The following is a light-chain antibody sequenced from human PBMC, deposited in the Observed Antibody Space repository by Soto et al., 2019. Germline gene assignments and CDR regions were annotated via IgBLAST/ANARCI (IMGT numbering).Light chain of an antibody. CDR1: QSVSSSY. CDR2: GAS. CDR3: QQYGSSIT. Sequence: IVLTQSPGSLSLSRGARATLSFRASQSVSSSYLAWYQQKPGQAPRLLIYGASSRATGIPDRFSGSGSGTEFTLTISRLEPEDFAVYYCQQYGSSITFGQGTRLEIK. V-gene: IGKV3-20*01. J-gene: IGKJ5*01.